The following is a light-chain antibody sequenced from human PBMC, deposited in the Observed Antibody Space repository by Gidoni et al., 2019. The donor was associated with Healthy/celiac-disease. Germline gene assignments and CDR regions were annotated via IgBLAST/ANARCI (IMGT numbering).Light chain of an antibody. V-gene: IGLV1-44*01. Sequence: QSVLTQPPSASGTPGQRVTISCSGSSSNIGSNTVNWSQQLPGTAPKLLIYSNNQQPSGVPDRFSGSKAGTSASLAISGLQSEDDADYYCAAWDDSLNGVVFGGGTKLTVL. CDR1: SSNIGSNT. CDR3: AAWDDSLNGVV. CDR2: SNN. J-gene: IGLJ2*01.